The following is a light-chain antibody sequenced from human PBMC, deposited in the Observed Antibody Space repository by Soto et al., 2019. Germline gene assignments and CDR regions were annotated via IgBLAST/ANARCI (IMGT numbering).Light chain of an antibody. CDR3: QQHGSSPLT. Sequence: EIVLTQSPGTLSLSPGERATLSCRASQSVSSSFLAWYQQKPGQAPRLLIYGASSRATGIPDRFSGSGSGTDFTLTISRLEAEDFAVYYCQQHGSSPLTFGGGTKV. J-gene: IGKJ4*01. CDR2: GAS. V-gene: IGKV3-20*01. CDR1: QSVSSSF.